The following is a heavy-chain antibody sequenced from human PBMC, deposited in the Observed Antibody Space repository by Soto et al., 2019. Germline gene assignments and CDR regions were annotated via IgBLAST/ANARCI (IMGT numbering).Heavy chain of an antibody. CDR2: INAGNGNT. D-gene: IGHD3-3*01. V-gene: IGHV1-3*01. CDR3: ARETTICGVVMYWFDP. J-gene: IGHJ5*02. Sequence: ASVRVSCKASGYTFTSYAMHWVRQAPGQRLEWMGWINAGNGNTKYSQKFQGRVTITRDTSASTAYMELSSLRSEDTAVYYCARETTICGVVMYWFDPWGQGTRVTVSS. CDR1: GYTFTSYA.